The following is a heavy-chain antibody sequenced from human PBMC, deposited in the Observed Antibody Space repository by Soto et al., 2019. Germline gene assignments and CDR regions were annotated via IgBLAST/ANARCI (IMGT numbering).Heavy chain of an antibody. V-gene: IGHV4-39*01. CDR2: IFYSGNT. Sequence: QLQLQESGPGLVEPSETLSLSCTVSGGSISSGTYYWGWIRQPPGKGLEWIGSIFYSGNTYYNPSLKSRVTISVDTSKNQFSLKLNSVTAADTAVYYCARRGYNYASDFWGQGTLVTVSS. CDR1: GGSISSGTYY. D-gene: IGHD5-18*01. CDR3: ARRGYNYASDF. J-gene: IGHJ4*02.